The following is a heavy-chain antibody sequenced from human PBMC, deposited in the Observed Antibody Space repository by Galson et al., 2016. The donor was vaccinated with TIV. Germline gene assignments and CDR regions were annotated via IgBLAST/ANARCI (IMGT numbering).Heavy chain of an antibody. CDR2: VTGRSRST. CDR1: GFTFSGYA. D-gene: IGHD6-19*01. CDR3: ARTTPPPVSSNGWNDAFDF. Sequence: SLRLSCAASGFTFSGYAMNWVRQAPGEGLEWVSVVTGRSRSTHYADSVRGRFTISRDNSRNTLSLQMNSLRVEDTAVYFCARTTPPPVSSNGWNDAFDFWGQGTIVTVSS. V-gene: IGHV3-23*01. J-gene: IGHJ3*01.